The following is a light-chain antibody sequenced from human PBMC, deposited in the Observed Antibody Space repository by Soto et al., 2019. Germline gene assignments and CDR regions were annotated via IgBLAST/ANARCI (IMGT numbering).Light chain of an antibody. CDR1: QNINSDY. J-gene: IGKJ5*01. CDR2: GAS. CDR3: QQYNNWPQIT. V-gene: IGKV3-20*01. Sequence: EIVLTQSPGTLSLSPGERATLSCRASQNINSDYFAWYQQKPGQAPRLLIFGASTRATGIPDRFSGSGSGTDFTLTISRLEPEDFAVYYCQQYNNWPQITFGQGTRLEIK.